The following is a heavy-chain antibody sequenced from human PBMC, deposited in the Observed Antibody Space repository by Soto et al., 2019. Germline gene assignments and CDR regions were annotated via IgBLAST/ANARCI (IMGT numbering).Heavy chain of an antibody. Sequence: QVQLQESGPGLVKPSQTLSITCTVSGGSISSGGYYWSWIRQHPGKGLEWIGYIYYSGNTYYNPSLKSRVTISEDTSKNQFSLKLSSVTAADTAVYYCARATYYYDSSGYSDRVLDYWGQGTLVPVSS. CDR3: ARATYYYDSSGYSDRVLDY. D-gene: IGHD3-22*01. CDR2: IYYSGNT. CDR1: GGSISSGGYY. V-gene: IGHV4-31*03. J-gene: IGHJ4*02.